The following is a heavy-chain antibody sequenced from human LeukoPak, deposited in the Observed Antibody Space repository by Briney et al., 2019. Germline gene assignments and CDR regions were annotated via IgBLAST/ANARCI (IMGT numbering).Heavy chain of an antibody. J-gene: IGHJ5*02. D-gene: IGHD3-10*01. CDR1: GLTFSSYA. V-gene: IGHV3-23*01. Sequence: LTGGSPRLSCAASGLTFSSYAMSWVRQAPGTGLEWVSSISGSGGGTYYADSVKGRFTVSRDNSMNTVYMQMNSLRAEDTAVYYCAKGGSGSYYSLLNWFDPWGQGTLVTVSS. CDR3: AKGGSGSYYSLLNWFDP. CDR2: ISGSGGGT.